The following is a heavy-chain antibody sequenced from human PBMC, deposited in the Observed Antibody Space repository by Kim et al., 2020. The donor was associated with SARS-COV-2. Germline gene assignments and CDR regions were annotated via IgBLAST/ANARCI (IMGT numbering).Heavy chain of an antibody. V-gene: IGHV5-51*01. CDR3: ARLTSARDRRRKYYYDSSGYYYDYYYYGMDV. J-gene: IGHJ6*02. D-gene: IGHD3-22*01. CDR2: IYPGDSDT. CDR1: GYSFTSYW. Sequence: GESLKISCKGSGYSFTSYWIGWVRQMPGKGLEWMGIIYPGDSDTRYSPSFQGQVTISADKSISTAYLQWSSLKASDTAMYYCARLTSARDRRRKYYYDSSGYYYDYYYYGMDVWGQGTTVTVSS.